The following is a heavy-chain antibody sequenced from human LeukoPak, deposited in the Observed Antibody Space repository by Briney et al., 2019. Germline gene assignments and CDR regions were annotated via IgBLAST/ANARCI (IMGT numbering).Heavy chain of an antibody. V-gene: IGHV4-4*07. CDR3: ARGLPSYGDYVDYYFYMDV. Sequence: SETLSLTCTVSGDSISGFYWSWIRQPAGKGLQWIGRISTSGSTNYNPSLKSRVTMSVDRSTNEFSLTARSVTAADTALYYCARGLPSYGDYVDYYFYMDVWGKGTTVTVSS. CDR2: ISTSGST. CDR1: GDSISGFY. J-gene: IGHJ6*03. D-gene: IGHD4-17*01.